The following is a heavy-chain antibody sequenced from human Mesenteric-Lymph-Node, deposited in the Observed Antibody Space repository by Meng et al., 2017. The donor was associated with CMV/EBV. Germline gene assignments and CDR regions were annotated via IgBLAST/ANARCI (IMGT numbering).Heavy chain of an antibody. CDR3: ARDNVNPEGFDP. J-gene: IGHJ5*02. CDR1: GYTFTDFY. CDR2: INPNSGVS. Sequence: QVQLVQPRAEVGKPGASVMVSCKASGYTFTDFYIHWVRQAPGQGLEWMGRINPNSGVSNSAQNFQGRVTMTRDTSISTAYMELGRLTSDDTVVYYCARDNVNPEGFDPWGQGTLVTVSS. D-gene: IGHD2/OR15-2a*01. V-gene: IGHV1-2*05.